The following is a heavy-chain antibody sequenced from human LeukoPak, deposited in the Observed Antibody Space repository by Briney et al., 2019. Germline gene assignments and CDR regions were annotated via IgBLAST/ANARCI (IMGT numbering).Heavy chain of an antibody. CDR3: ARVSLSGPPGDY. CDR1: GYTFTSYG. Sequence: GASVKVSCKASGYTFTSYGISWVRQAPGQGLEWMGIINPSGGSTSYAQKFQGRVTMTRDTSTSTVYMELSSLRSEDTAVYYCARVSLSGPPGDYWGQGTLVTVSS. D-gene: IGHD6-19*01. J-gene: IGHJ4*02. V-gene: IGHV1-46*01. CDR2: INPSGGST.